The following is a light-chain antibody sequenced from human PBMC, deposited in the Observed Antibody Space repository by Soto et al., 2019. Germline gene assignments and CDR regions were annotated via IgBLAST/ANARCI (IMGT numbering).Light chain of an antibody. CDR1: QSVSSY. Sequence: EIVLTQSPATLSLSPGERATLSCRASQSVSSYLAWYQQKPGQAPRLLIYDASNRATGIPARFSGSGSGTDFTLTISSLETEDFAVYYCQQRSNWPRHTFGQGTKLEIK. V-gene: IGKV3-11*01. CDR2: DAS. CDR3: QQRSNWPRHT. J-gene: IGKJ2*01.